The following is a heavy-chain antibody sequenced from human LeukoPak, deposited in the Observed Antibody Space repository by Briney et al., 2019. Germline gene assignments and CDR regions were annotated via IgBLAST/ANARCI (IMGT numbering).Heavy chain of an antibody. Sequence: ASVKVSCKASGYIFTRYGINWVRQAPGQGLEWVGWISVYNGATSYAQKLQGRVSMTTDTSTDTAYMELRSLRSDDTATYYCARRTPDSSGYVFAQPTEPFYFDYWGQGTLVTVSS. CDR3: ARRTPDSSGYVFAQPTEPFYFDY. CDR2: ISVYNGAT. V-gene: IGHV1-18*01. CDR1: GYIFTRYG. D-gene: IGHD3-22*01. J-gene: IGHJ4*02.